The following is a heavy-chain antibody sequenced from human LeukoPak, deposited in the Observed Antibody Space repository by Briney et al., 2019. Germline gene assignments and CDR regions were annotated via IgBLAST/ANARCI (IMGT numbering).Heavy chain of an antibody. D-gene: IGHD4-17*01. J-gene: IGHJ3*02. CDR2: IWYDGSNK. CDR3: ARDQGGDYDAFDI. V-gene: IGHV3-33*01. Sequence: GRSLRLSCAASGFTFSSYGMHWVRQAPGKGLEWVVVIWYDGSNKYYADSVKGRFTISRDNSKNTLYLQMNSLRAEDTAVFYCARDQGGDYDAFDIWGQGTMVTVSS. CDR1: GFTFSSYG.